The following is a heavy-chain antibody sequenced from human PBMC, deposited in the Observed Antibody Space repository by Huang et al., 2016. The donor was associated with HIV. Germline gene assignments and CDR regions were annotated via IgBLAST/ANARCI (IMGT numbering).Heavy chain of an antibody. CDR3: VRDQGRLAVGGIDNWFDP. D-gene: IGHD6-19*01. J-gene: IGHJ5*02. CDR1: GDSVSSHY. V-gene: IGHV4-59*02. Sequence: QVRLQESGPGLVKPSETLSLSCTVSGDSVSSHYWGWIRHPPGKGLEWIGTVYDSGTTNSNPRLKSRITISVDTSKNGFSLNITSVSAADTAIYFCVRDQGRLAVGGIDNWFDPWGQGALVTVSS. CDR2: VYDSGTT.